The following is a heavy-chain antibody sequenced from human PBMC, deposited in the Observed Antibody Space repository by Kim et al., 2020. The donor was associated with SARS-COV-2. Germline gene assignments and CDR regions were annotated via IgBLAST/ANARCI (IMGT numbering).Heavy chain of an antibody. Sequence: GGSLRLSCTTSDLPFLDRMMNWVRQAPGKGLEWIGHVRTKTEGETTQYAASWEGRVTSSRDDSNSIAYLQIGSLSSDDTAVYYCRPGHWGADWGRGTLVTVS. J-gene: IGHJ4*02. CDR2: VRTKTEGETT. D-gene: IGHD7-27*01. CDR3: RPGHWGAD. V-gene: IGHV3-49*04. CDR1: DLPFLDRM.